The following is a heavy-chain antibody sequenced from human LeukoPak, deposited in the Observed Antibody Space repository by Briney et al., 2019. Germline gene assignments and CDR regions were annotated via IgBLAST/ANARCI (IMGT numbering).Heavy chain of an antibody. D-gene: IGHD4-17*01. CDR1: GFTFSSYA. CDR2: ISGSGGST. Sequence: GGSLRLSCAASGFTFSSYAMSWVRQAPGKGLEWVSAISGSGGSTYYADSVKGRFTISRDNSKNTLYLQMNGLRAEDTAVYYCAKSESPYGDFPFDYWGQGTLVTVSS. J-gene: IGHJ4*02. V-gene: IGHV3-23*01. CDR3: AKSESPYGDFPFDY.